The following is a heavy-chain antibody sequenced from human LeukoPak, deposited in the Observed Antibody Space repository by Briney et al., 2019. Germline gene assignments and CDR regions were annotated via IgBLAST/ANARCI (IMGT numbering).Heavy chain of an antibody. Sequence: GSSVTVSCNASGYTFTGYYMDWVRDTPGQGLEWMGWINPNSGGRNYAQMFQGSDTLTSDTPISTAYMELSRLRSDDTAVYYCAREYGPSYCSSTSCYHEYFDYWGQGTLVTVSS. V-gene: IGHV1-2*02. CDR2: INPNSGGR. J-gene: IGHJ4*02. CDR1: GYTFTGYY. D-gene: IGHD2-2*01. CDR3: AREYGPSYCSSTSCYHEYFDY.